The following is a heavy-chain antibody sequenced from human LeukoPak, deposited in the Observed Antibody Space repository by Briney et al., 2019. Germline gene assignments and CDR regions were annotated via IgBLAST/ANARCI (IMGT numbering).Heavy chain of an antibody. CDR2: ISRSGGRT. D-gene: IGHD5-12*01. Sequence: GGSLRLPCAASGFTVSSNYMSWVRQAPGKGLEWVSAISRSGGRTYYVDSVKGRFTISRDNSKNTLYLQMNSLRAEDTAVYYCAKDQGYSGYDPLDYWGQGTLVTVSS. V-gene: IGHV3-23*01. J-gene: IGHJ4*02. CDR3: AKDQGYSGYDPLDY. CDR1: GFTVSSNY.